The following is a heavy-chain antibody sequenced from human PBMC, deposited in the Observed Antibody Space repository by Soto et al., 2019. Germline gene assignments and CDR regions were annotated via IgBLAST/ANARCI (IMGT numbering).Heavy chain of an antibody. CDR2: ISGSGGST. CDR1: GFTFGSHW. V-gene: IGHV3-23*01. Sequence: GGSLRLSCAASGFTFGSHWMTWVRQAPGKGLEWVSAISGSGGSTYYADSVKGRFTISRDNSKNTLYLQMNSLRAEDTAVYYCAKDRISNWYYYYGMDVWGQGTTVTVSS. CDR3: AKDRISNWYYYYGMDV. D-gene: IGHD4-4*01. J-gene: IGHJ6*02.